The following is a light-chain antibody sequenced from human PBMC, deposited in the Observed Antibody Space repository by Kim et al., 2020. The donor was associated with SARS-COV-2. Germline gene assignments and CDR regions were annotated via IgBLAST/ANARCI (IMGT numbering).Light chain of an antibody. Sequence: KTVPITCTGIRGNTASNYVQCYQQRPASAPTTVIYEDNERPSGVPDRFSGSIDSSSNSASLTISGLKTEDEADYYCQSYDDSNRWVFGGGTQLTVL. V-gene: IGLV6-57*02. J-gene: IGLJ3*02. CDR1: RGNTASNY. CDR2: EDN. CDR3: QSYDDSNRWV.